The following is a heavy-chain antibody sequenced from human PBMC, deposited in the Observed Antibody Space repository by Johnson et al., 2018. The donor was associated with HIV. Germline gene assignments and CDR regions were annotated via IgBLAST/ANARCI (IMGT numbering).Heavy chain of an antibody. V-gene: IGHV3-23*04. J-gene: IGHJ3*02. CDR1: GLAFSHYA. CDR2: TTGSGANT. D-gene: IGHD3-3*01. Sequence: VQLVESGGGLVQPGGSLRLACAASGLAFSHYAMTWVRQAPGTGLVWVSSTTGSGANTCDADSVKGRFTISRNNSKNTLYLQMNSLRAEDTAMYYCARGGPRYNFWSGHTDAYDIWGQGTMVTVSS. CDR3: ARGGPRYNFWSGHTDAYDI.